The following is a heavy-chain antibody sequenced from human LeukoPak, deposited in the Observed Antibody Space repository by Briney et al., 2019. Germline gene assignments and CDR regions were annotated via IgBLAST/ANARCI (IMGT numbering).Heavy chain of an antibody. CDR1: EEPA. CDR2: IGWNGDQT. Sequence: PGGSLRLSCATSEEPAMSWVLQGPGKALGWVSGIGWNGDQTGYGDSVKGRFTISRDNAKNFLYLQMNSLRAEYTALYFCARDKVNDFYDPTGHDYGDQGILVTVSA. D-gene: IGHD2-21*02. V-gene: IGHV3-20*04. J-gene: IGHJ4*02. CDR3: ARDKVNDFYDPTGHDY.